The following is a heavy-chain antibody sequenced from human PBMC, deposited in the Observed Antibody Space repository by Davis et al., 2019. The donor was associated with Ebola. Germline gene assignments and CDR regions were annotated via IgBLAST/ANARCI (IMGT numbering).Heavy chain of an antibody. J-gene: IGHJ6*04. V-gene: IGHV4-34*01. D-gene: IGHD3-10*01. CDR2: INHSGST. CDR1: GGSFSGYY. CDR3: ASSRTYYYGSGSLDV. Sequence: PSETLSLTCAAYGGSFSGYYRSWIRQPPGKGLEWIGEINHSGSTNYNPSRKSRVTISVDTSKNHFSLKLSSVTAADTAVYYCASSRTYYYGSGSLDVWGKGTTVTVSS.